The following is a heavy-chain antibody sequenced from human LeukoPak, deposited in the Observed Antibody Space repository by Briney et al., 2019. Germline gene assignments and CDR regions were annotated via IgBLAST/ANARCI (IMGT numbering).Heavy chain of an antibody. J-gene: IGHJ5*02. V-gene: IGHV3-74*01. CDR3: ARSDWFDP. CDR2: INGDGXXX. Sequence: PGGSLRLSCAAXGFTFSSXXXXXXXQXXXXGLVWVXRINGDGXXXXXXXXVKXXXXXXXXXAENTLYLQMNSLRAEDTAVYYCARSDWFDPWGQGILVTVSS. CDR1: GFTFSSXX.